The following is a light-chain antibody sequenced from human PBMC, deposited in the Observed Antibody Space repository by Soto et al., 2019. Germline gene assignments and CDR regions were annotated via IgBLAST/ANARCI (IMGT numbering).Light chain of an antibody. CDR2: GAS. V-gene: IGKV3-20*01. J-gene: IGKJ5*01. CDR1: QTVIRN. Sequence: EIVMTQSPATLSVSPGERATLSCRASQTVIRNLAWYQQKPGQTPRLLIFGASTRATGIPDRFSGSGSGTDFTLTISRLEPEDFAVYYCQQYGTSPRITFGQGTRLEIK. CDR3: QQYGTSPRIT.